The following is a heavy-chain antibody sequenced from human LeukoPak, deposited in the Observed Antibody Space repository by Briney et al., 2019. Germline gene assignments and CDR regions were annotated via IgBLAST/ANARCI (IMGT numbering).Heavy chain of an antibody. CDR2: INHSGST. J-gene: IGHJ6*02. V-gene: IGHV4-34*01. CDR1: GGSFSGYY. CDR3: ARVPARIVVVPAAPRTGMDV. D-gene: IGHD2-2*01. Sequence: SSETLSLTCAVYGGSFSGYYWSWIRQPPGKGLEWIGEINHSGSTNYNPSLKSRVTISVDTSKNQFSLKLSSVTAADTAVYYCARVPARIVVVPAAPRTGMDVWGQGTTVTVSS.